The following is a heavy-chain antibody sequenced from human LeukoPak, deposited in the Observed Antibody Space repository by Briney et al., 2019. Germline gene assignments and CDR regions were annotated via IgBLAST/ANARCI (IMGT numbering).Heavy chain of an antibody. Sequence: SETLPLTCTVSGGSISSGGYYWSWIRQHPGTGLEWIGYIYYSGSTYYNPSLKSRLTISVDTSKNQFSLKLSSVTAADTSVYYCARDKRSGMGLDVWGQGITVTVSS. J-gene: IGHJ6*02. CDR2: IYYSGST. V-gene: IGHV4-31*03. CDR1: GGSISSGGYY. CDR3: ARDKRSGMGLDV. D-gene: IGHD3-10*01.